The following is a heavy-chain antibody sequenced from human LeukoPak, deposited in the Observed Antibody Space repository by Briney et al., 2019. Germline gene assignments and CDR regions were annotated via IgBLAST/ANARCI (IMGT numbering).Heavy chain of an antibody. V-gene: IGHV3-23*01. CDR2: ISGSGGST. CDR3: AKVGGSYGEYYFDY. Sequence: GGSLRLSCAASGFTFSSYWMSWVRQAPGKGLEWVSAISGSGGSTYYADSVKGRFTISRDNSKNTLYLQMNSLRAEDTAVYYCAKVGGSYGEYYFDYWGQGTLVTVSS. CDR1: GFTFSSYW. J-gene: IGHJ4*02. D-gene: IGHD1-26*01.